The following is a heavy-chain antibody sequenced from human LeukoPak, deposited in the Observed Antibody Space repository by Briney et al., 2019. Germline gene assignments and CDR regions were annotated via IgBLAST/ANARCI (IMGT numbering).Heavy chain of an antibody. CDR1: GYIFTSYW. Sequence: GESLQISCKGSGYIFTSYWIGWVRQMPGKGLEWMGIIYPGDSDTRYSPSFQGQVTISADKSISTAYLQWSSLKASDTAMYYCARQVNYDSSGYYRDYWGQGTLVTVSS. V-gene: IGHV5-51*01. D-gene: IGHD3-22*01. J-gene: IGHJ4*02. CDR3: ARQVNYDSSGYYRDY. CDR2: IYPGDSDT.